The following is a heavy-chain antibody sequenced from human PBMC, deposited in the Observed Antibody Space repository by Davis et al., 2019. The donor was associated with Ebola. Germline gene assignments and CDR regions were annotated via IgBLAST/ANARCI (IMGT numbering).Heavy chain of an antibody. CDR3: ARVAWRIAARLSPRFDY. CDR2: IYSGGST. V-gene: IGHV3-53*01. CDR1: GFTVSSNY. J-gene: IGHJ4*02. D-gene: IGHD6-6*01. Sequence: GGSLRLSCAASGFTVSSNYMSWVRQAPGKGLERVSVIYSGGSTYYADSVKGRFTISRDNSKNTLYLQMNSLRAEDTAVYYCARVAWRIAARLSPRFDYWGQGTLVTVSS.